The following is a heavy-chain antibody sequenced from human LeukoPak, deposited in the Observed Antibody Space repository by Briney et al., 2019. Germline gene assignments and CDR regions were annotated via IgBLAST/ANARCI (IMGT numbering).Heavy chain of an antibody. CDR3: ARRDWYYFDY. CDR1: GGSFSGYY. J-gene: IGHJ4*02. Sequence: SETLSLTCAVYGGSFSGYYWSWIRQPPGKGLEWIGEINHSGSTNYNPSLKSRVTISVDASKNQFSLKLSSVTAADTAVYYCARRDWYYFDYWGQGTLVTVSS. D-gene: IGHD3/OR15-3a*01. V-gene: IGHV4-34*01. CDR2: INHSGST.